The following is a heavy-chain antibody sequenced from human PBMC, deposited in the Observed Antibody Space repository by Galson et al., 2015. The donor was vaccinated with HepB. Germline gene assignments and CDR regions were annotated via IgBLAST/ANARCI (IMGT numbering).Heavy chain of an antibody. CDR2: INPNSGGT. D-gene: IGHD2-15*01. Sequence: SVKVSCKASGYTFTGYHMHWVRQAPGQGLEWMGRINPNSGGTNYAQKFQGRVTMTRDTSISTAYMELSRLRSDDTAVYYCATAPAARTGFDYWGQGTLVTVSS. CDR1: GYTFTGYH. J-gene: IGHJ4*02. CDR3: ATAPAARTGFDY. V-gene: IGHV1-2*06.